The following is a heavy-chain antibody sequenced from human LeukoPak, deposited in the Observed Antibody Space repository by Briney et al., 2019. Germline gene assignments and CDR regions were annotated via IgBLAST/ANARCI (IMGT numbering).Heavy chain of an antibody. D-gene: IGHD2-21*01. CDR1: GYTFTSYG. CDR2: ISAYNGNT. Sequence: GASVKVSCKASGYTFTSYGISWVRQAPGQGLEWMGWISAYNGNTNYAQKLQGRVTMTTDTSTSTAYMELRSLRSDDTAMYYCARDKGPELWPRTNDYWGQGTLVTVSS. CDR3: ARDKGPELWPRTNDY. J-gene: IGHJ4*02. V-gene: IGHV1-18*01.